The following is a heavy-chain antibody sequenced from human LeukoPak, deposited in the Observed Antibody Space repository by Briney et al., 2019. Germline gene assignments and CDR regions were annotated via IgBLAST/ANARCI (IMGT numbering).Heavy chain of an antibody. Sequence: GESLKISCKGSGYMFPSYWIGWVRQMPGKGLEWMGIIYPGDSDTRYSPSFQGQVTISADKSISTAYLQWSSLKASDTAMYYCARHAVIDAFDIWGQGTMVTVSS. CDR3: ARHAVIDAFDI. J-gene: IGHJ3*02. CDR2: IYPGDSDT. CDR1: GYMFPSYW. V-gene: IGHV5-51*01.